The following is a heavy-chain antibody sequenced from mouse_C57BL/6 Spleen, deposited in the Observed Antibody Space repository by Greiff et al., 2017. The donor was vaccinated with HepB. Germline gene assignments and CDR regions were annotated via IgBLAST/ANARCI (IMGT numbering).Heavy chain of an antibody. CDR1: GYAFSSSW. J-gene: IGHJ2*01. Sequence: QVQLQQSGPELVKPGASVKISCKASGYAFSSSWMNWVKQRPGKGLEWIGRIYPGDGDTNYNGKFKGKATLTADKSSSTAYMQLSSLTSEDSAVYFCAIHLKLRLSFDDWGQSTTLTVST. CDR2: IYPGDGDT. CDR3: AIHLKLRLSFDD. V-gene: IGHV1-82*01. D-gene: IGHD3-1*01.